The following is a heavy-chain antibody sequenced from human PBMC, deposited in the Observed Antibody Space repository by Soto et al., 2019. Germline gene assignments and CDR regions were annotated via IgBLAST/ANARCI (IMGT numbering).Heavy chain of an antibody. D-gene: IGHD5-18*01. Sequence: EVQLLESGGGLVQPGGSLRLSCAASGFIFSTYTMNWVRQAPGKGLEWVSGIYGDGSETFYADSMKGRVTISRDNSKNTLYLVMNSLRAEDTAVYYCAKDRIHDSRWNFDYWGQGTLVTVSS. CDR2: IYGDGSET. CDR1: GFIFSTYT. CDR3: AKDRIHDSRWNFDY. J-gene: IGHJ4*02. V-gene: IGHV3-23*01.